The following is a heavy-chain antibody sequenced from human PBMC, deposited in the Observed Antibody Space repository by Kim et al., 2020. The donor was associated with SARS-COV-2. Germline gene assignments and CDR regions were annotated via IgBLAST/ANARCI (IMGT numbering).Heavy chain of an antibody. D-gene: IGHD2-8*01. V-gene: IGHV3-23*01. CDR3: AKVGLYRTDLPYFDS. Sequence: DSVKGLFIISRDNSKNTLYLQMNSLAAGDTAVYYCAKVGLYRTDLPYFDSWGQGTLVTVSS. J-gene: IGHJ4*02.